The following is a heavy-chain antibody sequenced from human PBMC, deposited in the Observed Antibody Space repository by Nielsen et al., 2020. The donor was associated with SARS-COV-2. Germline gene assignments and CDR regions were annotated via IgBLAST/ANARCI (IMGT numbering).Heavy chain of an antibody. CDR2: IWYDGSNE. D-gene: IGHD1-26*01. V-gene: IGHV3-33*01. Sequence: GGSLRLSCAASGFTFSSYGMDWVRQAPGKGLEWVAVIWYDGSNEYYADSVKGRFTISRDNSKNTLYLQMNSLRAEDTAVYYCARDTIVLPAFDMWGQGTMVTVSS. CDR3: ARDTIVLPAFDM. J-gene: IGHJ3*02. CDR1: GFTFSSYG.